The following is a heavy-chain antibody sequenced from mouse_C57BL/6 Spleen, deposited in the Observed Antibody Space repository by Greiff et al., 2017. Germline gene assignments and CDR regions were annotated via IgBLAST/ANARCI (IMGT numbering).Heavy chain of an antibody. CDR1: GYTFTSYW. D-gene: IGHD1-1*01. J-gene: IGHJ1*03. CDR2: IHPNSGST. V-gene: IGHV1-64*01. Sequence: VQLQQPGAELVKPGASVKLSCKASGYTFTSYWMHWVKQRPGQGLEWIGMIHPNSGSTNYNEKFKSKATLTVAKSSSTAYMQLSSLTSEDSAVYYCARGAHYYGSTYWYFDVWGTGTTVTVSS. CDR3: ARGAHYYGSTYWYFDV.